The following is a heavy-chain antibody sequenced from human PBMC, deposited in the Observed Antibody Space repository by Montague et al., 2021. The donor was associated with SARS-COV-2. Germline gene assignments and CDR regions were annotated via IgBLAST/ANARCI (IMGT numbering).Heavy chain of an antibody. CDR1: GGSLTNYY. V-gene: IGHV4-59*08. Sequence: SETLSLTCTVSGGSLTNYYWRWIRQPPGKGLEWIGYIYYSGSTNYTPSLKSRVTISVDTSKNQFSLKLSSVTAADTAVYYCARHCRMTIIDYWGQGALVTVAS. J-gene: IGHJ4*02. D-gene: IGHD4/OR15-4a*01. CDR2: IYYSGST. CDR3: ARHCRMTIIDY.